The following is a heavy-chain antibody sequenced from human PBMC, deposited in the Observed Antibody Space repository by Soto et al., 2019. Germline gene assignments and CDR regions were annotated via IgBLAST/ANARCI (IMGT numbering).Heavy chain of an antibody. CDR2: ISGRGGST. D-gene: IGHD3-22*01. J-gene: IGHJ4*02. V-gene: IGHV3-23*01. CDR1: VFTFSNYA. Sequence: WGSLRLSCSASVFTFSNYAMNWVRQAPGKGLEWVPTISGRGGSTYYADSVKGRFTISRDNSKNILYLQMNSLRAEDTAVYYCAKATMTLVVIRLDSWGQGTLVTVSS. CDR3: AKATMTLVVIRLDS.